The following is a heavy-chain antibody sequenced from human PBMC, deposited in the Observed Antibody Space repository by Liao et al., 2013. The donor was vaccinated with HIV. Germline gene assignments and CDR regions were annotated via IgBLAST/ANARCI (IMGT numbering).Heavy chain of an antibody. V-gene: IGHV4-4*07. CDR3: ARAGGYDSSLYYYYYYMDV. CDR1: GGSIRSYY. Sequence: QVQLQESGPGLVKPSETLSLTCTVSGGSIRSYYWSWIRQPAGKGLEWIGRIYTSGSTNYNPSLKSRVTMSVDTSKNQFSLKLSSVTAADTAVYYCARAGGYDSSLYYYYYYMDVWGKGTTVTVSS. D-gene: IGHD5-12*01. J-gene: IGHJ6*03. CDR2: IYTSGST.